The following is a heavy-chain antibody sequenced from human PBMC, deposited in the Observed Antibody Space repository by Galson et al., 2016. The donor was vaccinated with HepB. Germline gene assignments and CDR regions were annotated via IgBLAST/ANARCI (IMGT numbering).Heavy chain of an antibody. J-gene: IGHJ5*02. D-gene: IGHD3-3*01. Sequence: SVKVSCKASGGTFNTYAISWVRQAPGQGLEWMGGIIPIFGTTNYAPKFQGRLTITADESTSTAYMELTSLRSEDTALYYCARDGTISVEYNWFDPWDQGTLVTVSS. CDR3: ARDGTISVEYNWFDP. CDR1: GGTFNTYA. V-gene: IGHV1-69*13. CDR2: IIPIFGTT.